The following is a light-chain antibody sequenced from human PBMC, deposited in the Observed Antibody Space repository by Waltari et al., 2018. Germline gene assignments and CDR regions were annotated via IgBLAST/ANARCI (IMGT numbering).Light chain of an antibody. J-gene: IGLJ3*02. Sequence: QTVLTQPPSVSGAPGQRVTISCTGSSNIGAAYDVNWYQQLPGTSPKLLIYGSTNRPSGVPDRFPASKSGTSASLAITGRQAEDDADYYCQSYDSSLSAWVFGGGTRLTVL. V-gene: IGLV1-40*01. CDR1: SSNIGAAYD. CDR3: QSYDSSLSAWV. CDR2: GST.